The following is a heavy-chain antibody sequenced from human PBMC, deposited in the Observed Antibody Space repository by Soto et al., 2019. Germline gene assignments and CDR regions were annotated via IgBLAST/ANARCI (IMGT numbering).Heavy chain of an antibody. D-gene: IGHD6-13*01. J-gene: IGHJ4*02. CDR2: ISSSSSYI. CDR1: GFTFSSYS. V-gene: IGHV3-21*01. CDR3: ARDPPRIAAARGTLDY. Sequence: GGSLRLSCAASGFTFSSYSMNWVRQAPGKGLEWVSSISSSSSYIYYADSVKGRFTISRDNAKNSLYLQMNSLRAEDTAVYYCARDPPRIAAARGTLDYWGQGTLVTVSS.